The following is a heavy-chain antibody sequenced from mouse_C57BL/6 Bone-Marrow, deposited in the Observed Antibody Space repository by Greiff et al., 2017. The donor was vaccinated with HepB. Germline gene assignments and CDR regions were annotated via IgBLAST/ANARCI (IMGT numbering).Heavy chain of an antibody. J-gene: IGHJ2*01. V-gene: IGHV3-6*01. Sequence: EVQLKESGPGLVKPSQSLSLTCSVTGYSITSGYYWNWIRQFPGNKLEWMGYISYDGSNNYNPSLKNRISITRDTSKNQFFLKLNSVTTEDTATYYCARAYGSTYFDYWGQGTTLTVSS. CDR3: ARAYGSTYFDY. D-gene: IGHD1-1*01. CDR2: ISYDGSN. CDR1: GYSITSGYY.